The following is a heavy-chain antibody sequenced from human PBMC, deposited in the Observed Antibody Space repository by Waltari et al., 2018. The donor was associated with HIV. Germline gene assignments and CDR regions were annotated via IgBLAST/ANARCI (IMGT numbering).Heavy chain of an antibody. CDR1: GYTFTDYY. Sequence: QVQLVQSGAEVKKPGASVNVSCKASGYTFTDYYMHWVRQAPGQGLEWSGRINPNSGGTNYAQKFQGRVTMTRDTSVSTAYMELRRLRSDDTAVYYCASGRIAAAGPLSPFDYWGQGTLVTVSS. V-gene: IGHV1-2*02. CDR3: ASGRIAAAGPLSPFDY. D-gene: IGHD6-13*01. CDR2: INPNSGGT. J-gene: IGHJ4*02.